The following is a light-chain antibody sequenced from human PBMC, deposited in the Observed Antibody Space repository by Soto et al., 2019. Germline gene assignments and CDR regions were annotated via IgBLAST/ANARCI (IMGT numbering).Light chain of an antibody. CDR1: QSISSW. CDR3: QQYSSYSPYT. CDR2: KAS. J-gene: IGKJ2*01. Sequence: DIQMTQSPSTLSASVGDRVTITCRASQSISSWLAWYQQKPGKAPNLLIYKASSLESGVPSRFSGSGSGTEFTLTISSLQPDDSATYYCQQYSSYSPYTFGQGTKLEIK. V-gene: IGKV1-5*03.